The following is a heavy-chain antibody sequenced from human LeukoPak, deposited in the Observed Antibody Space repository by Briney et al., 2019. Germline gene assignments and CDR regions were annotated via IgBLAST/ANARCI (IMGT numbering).Heavy chain of an antibody. J-gene: IGHJ5*02. D-gene: IGHD3-10*01. V-gene: IGHV4-34*01. CDR3: ARGSFRGSGIYYGKYNWFDP. CDR1: GGHFSGYF. Sequence: PSETLSLTCAVSGGHFSGYFWTWIRQPPGKGLEWIGEINHRGSTNYNPSLQSRVAISVDTSKNQFSLKLSSVTAADTAVYYCARGSFRGSGIYYGKYNWFDPWGQGTLVTVSS. CDR2: INHRGST.